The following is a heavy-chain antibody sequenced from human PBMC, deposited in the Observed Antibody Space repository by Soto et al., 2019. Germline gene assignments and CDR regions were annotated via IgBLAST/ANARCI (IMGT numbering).Heavy chain of an antibody. J-gene: IGHJ4*02. Sequence: QVQLVQSGAEVKKPGSSVKVSCKASGGTFSSYTISWVRQAPGQGLEWMGRIIPILGIANYAQKFQGRVTMTADKTTRTAYMELSSLRSEDTAVYYCARDLVTNSRGWYPRAAFDYWGQGPLVTVSS. CDR2: IIPILGIA. D-gene: IGHD6-19*01. V-gene: IGHV1-69*08. CDR1: GGTFSSYT. CDR3: ARDLVTNSRGWYPRAAFDY.